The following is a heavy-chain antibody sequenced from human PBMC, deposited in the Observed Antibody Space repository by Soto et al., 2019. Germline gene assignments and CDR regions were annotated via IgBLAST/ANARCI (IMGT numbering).Heavy chain of an antibody. D-gene: IGHD3-22*01. CDR3: ARDGYDSSGCARHGY. Sequence: GGSLRLSCAASGFTVSSNYMSWVRQAPGKGLEWVSVIYSGGSTYYADSVKGRFTISRDNAENSLFLQMNSLRAEDTAVYYCARDGYDSSGCARHGYWGQGTLVTVSS. J-gene: IGHJ4*02. CDR2: IYSGGST. CDR1: GFTVSSNY. V-gene: IGHV3-53*01.